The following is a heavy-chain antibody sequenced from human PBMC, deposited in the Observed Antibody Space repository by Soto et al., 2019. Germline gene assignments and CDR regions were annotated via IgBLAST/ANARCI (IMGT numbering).Heavy chain of an antibody. CDR1: GFTFSSYD. CDR3: ARGSHHYYDSSGPLTFDI. D-gene: IGHD3-22*01. J-gene: IGHJ3*02. V-gene: IGHV3-13*04. CDR2: IGTAGDT. Sequence: PGGSLRLSCAASGFTFSSYDMHWVRQATGKGLEWVSAIGTAGDTYYPGSVKGRFTISRENAKNSLYLQMNSLRAGDTAVYYCARGSHHYYDSSGPLTFDIWGQGTMVTVSS.